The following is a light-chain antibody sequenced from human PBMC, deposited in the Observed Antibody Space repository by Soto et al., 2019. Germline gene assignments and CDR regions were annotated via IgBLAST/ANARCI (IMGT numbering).Light chain of an antibody. J-gene: IGKJ3*01. CDR3: QQYNSYRFT. V-gene: IGKV1-5*01. CDR1: QSISSW. CDR2: DAS. Sequence: DIQMTKSPSTLSASVGDRVTITGRASQSISSWLAWYLQKPGKAPKLLIYDASRLESGVPSRFSGSGSGTEFTLTISSLQPDDFATYYCQQYNSYRFTFGPGPKVDIK.